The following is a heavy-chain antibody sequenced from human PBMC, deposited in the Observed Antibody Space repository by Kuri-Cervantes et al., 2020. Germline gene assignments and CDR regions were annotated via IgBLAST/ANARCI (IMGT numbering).Heavy chain of an antibody. CDR2: IYHSGIT. V-gene: IGHV4-38-2*01. CDR3: AFSNYEPRFQY. Sequence: SETLSLTCAVSGYSITTGYYWGWIRQPPGKGLEWIGSIYHSGITYYNPSLKSRVTISVDTSKSQFSLKLRSVTAADTAVYYCAFSNYEPRFQYWGQGTLVTVSS. J-gene: IGHJ1*01. D-gene: IGHD3-3*01. CDR1: GYSITTGYY.